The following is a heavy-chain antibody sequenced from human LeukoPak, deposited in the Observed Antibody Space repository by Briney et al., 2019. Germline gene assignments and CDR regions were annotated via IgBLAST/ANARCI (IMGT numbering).Heavy chain of an antibody. CDR3: AKDTRVVPAAKNYFDY. V-gene: IGHV3-23*01. D-gene: IGHD2-2*01. CDR2: ISGSGGIT. CDR1: GFTFSSYT. J-gene: IGHJ4*02. Sequence: GGSLRLSCAASGFTFSSYTMSWVRQAPGKGKEWVSLISGSGGITYYADSVKGRFTISRDNSKNTLYLQMDSLRAEDTAVYYCAKDTRVVPAAKNYFDYWGQGTLVTVSS.